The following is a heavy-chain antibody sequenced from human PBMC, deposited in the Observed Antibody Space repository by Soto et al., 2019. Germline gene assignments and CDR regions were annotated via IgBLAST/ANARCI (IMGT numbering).Heavy chain of an antibody. CDR2: IYYRGST. Sequence: QVQLQESGPGLVKPSQTLSLTCTVSGGSISSGGYYWSWIRQHPGKGLEWIGYIYYRGSTYYNPSVKSRVTISVDTTKNQFSLKLSSVAAAATAVYYCSVIVDDAFDIWGQGTMLTVSS. CDR1: GGSISSGGYY. J-gene: IGHJ3*02. CDR3: SVIVDDAFDI. V-gene: IGHV4-31*03. D-gene: IGHD3-22*01.